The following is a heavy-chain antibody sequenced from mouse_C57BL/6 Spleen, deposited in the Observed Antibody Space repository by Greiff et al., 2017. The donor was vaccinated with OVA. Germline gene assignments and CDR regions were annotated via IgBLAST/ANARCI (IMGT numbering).Heavy chain of an antibody. CDR1: GYTFTSYG. CDR3: ARNLGDYWYFDV. CDR2: IYPRSGNT. J-gene: IGHJ1*03. Sequence: QVQLQQSGAELARPGASVKLSCKASGYTFTSYGISWVKQRTGQGLEWIGEIYPRSGNTYYNEKFKGKATLTADKSSSTAYMELRSLTSEDSAVYFCARNLGDYWYFDVWGTGTTVTVSS. V-gene: IGHV1-81*01.